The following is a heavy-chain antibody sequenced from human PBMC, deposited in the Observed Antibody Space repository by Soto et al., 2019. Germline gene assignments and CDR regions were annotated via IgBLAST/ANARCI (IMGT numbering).Heavy chain of an antibody. J-gene: IGHJ4*02. CDR3: AKALWFGELDY. CDR1: GFTFSSYW. V-gene: IGHV3-7*05. CDR2: IKQDGSEK. Sequence: GGSLRLSCAASGFTFSSYWMSWVRQAPGKGLEWVANIKQDGSEKNYVDSVKGRFTISRDNAKNSLYLQMNSLRAEDTAVYYCAKALWFGELDYWGQGTLVTVSS. D-gene: IGHD3-10*01.